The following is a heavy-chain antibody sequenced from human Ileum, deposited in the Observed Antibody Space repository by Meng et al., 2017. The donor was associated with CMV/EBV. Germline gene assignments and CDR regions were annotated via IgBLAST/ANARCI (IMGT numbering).Heavy chain of an antibody. V-gene: IGHV1-69*05. CDR2: IIPIFCTA. CDR3: ARMVGTTVRFWEWFGFEY. Sequence: SVPVSCQASGGSFRSYAISWVRPAPGQGVKWMGWIIPIFCTANYAQKFQGRVTITMDESTSTAYMELSSLRSEDTAVYYCARMVGTTVRFWEWFGFEYWGQGTLVTVSS. D-gene: IGHD3-3*01. CDR1: GGSFRSYA. J-gene: IGHJ4*02.